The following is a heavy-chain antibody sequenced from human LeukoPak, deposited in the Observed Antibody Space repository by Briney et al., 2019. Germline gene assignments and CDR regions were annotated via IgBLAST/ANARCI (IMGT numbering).Heavy chain of an antibody. J-gene: IGHJ3*02. CDR2: ITSTSSSM. D-gene: IGHD2-21*01. Sequence: GGSLRLSCVASGFTFSIYTMSWVRQAPGKGLEWVSSITSTSSSMYSADSVKGRLTISRDNSKNTLYLQMNSLRAEDTAVYYCAREIVGTAGAFDIWGQGTMVTVSS. CDR1: GFTFSIYT. CDR3: AREIVGTAGAFDI. V-gene: IGHV3-21*04.